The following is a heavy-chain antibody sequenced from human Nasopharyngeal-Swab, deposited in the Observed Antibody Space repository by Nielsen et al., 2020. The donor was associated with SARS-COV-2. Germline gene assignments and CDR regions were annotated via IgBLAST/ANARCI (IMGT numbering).Heavy chain of an antibody. J-gene: IGHJ6*03. CDR1: GGSFSGYC. Sequence: SETLSLTCAVYGGSFSGYCWSWIRQPPGEGLEWIGGINPSGGTNFNPSLKSRVTMSLDTSKNQFSLNLNSVTAADTAMYYCARGRGCSYGYVPYYYYMDLWGIGTTVTVPS. CDR2: INPSGGT. V-gene: IGHV4-34*01. D-gene: IGHD5-18*01. CDR3: ARGRGCSYGYVPYYYYMDL.